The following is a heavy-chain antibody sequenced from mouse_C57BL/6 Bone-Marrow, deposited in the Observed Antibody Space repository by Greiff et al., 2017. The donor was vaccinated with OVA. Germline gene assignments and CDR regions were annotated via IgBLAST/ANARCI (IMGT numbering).Heavy chain of an antibody. D-gene: IGHD2-1*01. CDR2: IYPGNSDT. J-gene: IGHJ2*01. CDR3: TGIGLRGNYLYYFDY. CDR1: GYTFTSYW. V-gene: IGHV1-5*01. Sequence: VQLQQSGTVLARPGASVKMSCKTSGYTFTSYWMHWVKQRPGQGLEWIGAIYPGNSDTSYNQKFKGKAKLTAVTSASTAYMELSSLTNEDSAVYYCTGIGLRGNYLYYFDYWGQGTTLTVSS.